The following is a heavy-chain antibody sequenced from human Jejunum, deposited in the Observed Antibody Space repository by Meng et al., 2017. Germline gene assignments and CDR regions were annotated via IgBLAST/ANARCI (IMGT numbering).Heavy chain of an antibody. CDR2: IHYSGGT. CDR1: GGSMNRAGHY. J-gene: IGHJ1*01. D-gene: IGHD4-23*01. Sequence: VQLQESGPGLGQPAQTLSPPCPVSGGSMNRAGHYWRWIRQDPGKGLEWIGYIHYSGGTYYNPSLKSRVTISVDTSKNQFSLKLNSVSAADTAVYYCARATAGNSEYFQNWGQGTLVTVSS. V-gene: IGHV4-31*02. CDR3: ARATAGNSEYFQN.